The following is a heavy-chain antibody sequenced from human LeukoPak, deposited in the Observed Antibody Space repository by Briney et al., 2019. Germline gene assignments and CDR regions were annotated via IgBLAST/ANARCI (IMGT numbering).Heavy chain of an antibody. J-gene: IGHJ4*02. V-gene: IGHV3-9*01. Sequence: GGSLRLSCAASGVTFDDYAMHWVRQSPGKGLEWVSGINWKSGSIGYADSVKGRFTISRDNAKNSLYLQMNSLRPEDTALYYCAKDKGSGWSGIDYWGQGTLVTVSS. CDR2: INWKSGSI. CDR3: AKDKGSGWSGIDY. CDR1: GVTFDDYA. D-gene: IGHD6-19*01.